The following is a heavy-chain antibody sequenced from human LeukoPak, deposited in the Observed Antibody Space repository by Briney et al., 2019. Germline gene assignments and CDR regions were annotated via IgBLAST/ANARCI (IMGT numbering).Heavy chain of an antibody. V-gene: IGHV3-48*01. Sequence: GGSLRLSCAASGFTFSSYSMNWVRQAPGKGLEWVSYISSSSSTIYYADSVKGRFTISRDNAKNSLYLQMNSLRAEDTAVYYCASFSGRSRGSRRDYWGQGTLVTVSS. CDR2: ISSSSSTI. CDR3: ASFSGRSRGSRRDY. J-gene: IGHJ4*02. D-gene: IGHD2-15*01. CDR1: GFTFSSYS.